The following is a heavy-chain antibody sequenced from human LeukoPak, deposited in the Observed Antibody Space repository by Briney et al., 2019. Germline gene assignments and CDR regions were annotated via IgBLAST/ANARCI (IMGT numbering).Heavy chain of an antibody. V-gene: IGHV3-30-3*01. D-gene: IGHD3-22*01. Sequence: PGRSLRLSCAASGFTFSSYAMHWVRQAPGKGLEWVAVISYDGSNKYYADSVKGRFTISRDNSKNTLYLQMNSLRAEDTAVYYCARDDYDSSGYYPDYWGQGTLVTVSS. CDR1: GFTFSSYA. CDR3: ARDDYDSSGYYPDY. J-gene: IGHJ4*02. CDR2: ISYDGSNK.